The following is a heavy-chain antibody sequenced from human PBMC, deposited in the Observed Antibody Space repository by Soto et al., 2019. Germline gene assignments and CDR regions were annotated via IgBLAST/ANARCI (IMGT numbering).Heavy chain of an antibody. V-gene: IGHV3-74*01. D-gene: IGHD1-20*01. CDR1: GFIFSSYW. J-gene: IGHJ4*02. Sequence: EVHLVESGGGLVQPGGSLRLSCAASGFIFSSYWMHWVSQAPGKGLVWVSRINNDGSDTTYADSVKGRFTVSRDNTRNTLYLEMKSLRAEDTAVYYCSRDITVTPVYWGQGTLVTVSS. CDR2: INNDGSDT. CDR3: SRDITVTPVY.